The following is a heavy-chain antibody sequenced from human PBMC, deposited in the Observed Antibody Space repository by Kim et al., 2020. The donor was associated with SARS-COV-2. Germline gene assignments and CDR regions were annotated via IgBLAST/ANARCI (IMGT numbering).Heavy chain of an antibody. D-gene: IGHD6-13*01. V-gene: IGHV4-39*07. J-gene: IGHJ2*01. Sequence: PTCKSRVTISVDTSKNQFSLKLSSVTAADTAVYYCARNIAAASVRYFDLWGRGTLVTVSS. CDR3: ARNIAAASVRYFDL.